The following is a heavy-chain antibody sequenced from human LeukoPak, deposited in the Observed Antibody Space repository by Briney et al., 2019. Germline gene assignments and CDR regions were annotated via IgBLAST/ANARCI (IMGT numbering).Heavy chain of an antibody. CDR3: AKDEVGSPWVPLR. CDR1: GYTFTSYA. D-gene: IGHD1-1*01. J-gene: IGHJ4*02. CDR2: INAGNGNT. Sequence: GASVKVSCKASGYTFTSYAMHWVRQAPGQRLEWMRWINAGNGNTKYSQKFQGRVTITRDTSTDTAYMELSSLRSEDTAVYYCAKDEVGSPWVPLRWGQGTLVTVSS. V-gene: IGHV1-3*01.